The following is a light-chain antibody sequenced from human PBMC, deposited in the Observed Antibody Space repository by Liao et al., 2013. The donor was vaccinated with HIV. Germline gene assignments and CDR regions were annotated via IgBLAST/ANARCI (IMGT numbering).Light chain of an antibody. J-gene: IGLJ3*02. CDR2: YDS. V-gene: IGLV3-21*04. CDR3: QVWDSTSDHRV. Sequence: SYVLTQPPSVSVAPGKTARITCGGNNIGSKSVHWYQQKPGQAPVLVIYYDSERPSGIPERFSGSNSGTTATLTISRVEAGDEADYYCQVWDSTSDHRVFGGGTKLTVV. CDR1: NIGSKS.